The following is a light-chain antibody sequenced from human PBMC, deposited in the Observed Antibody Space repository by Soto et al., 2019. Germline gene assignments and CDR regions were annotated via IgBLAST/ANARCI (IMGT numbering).Light chain of an antibody. CDR3: QQYNNWPWM. V-gene: IGKV1-27*01. Sequence: DIQMTQSPSSLSASVGDRVTITCRASLPISNYLAWYQQKPGKIPNLLIYAASTLQAGVPSRFSGSGSGTDFNLTIRRLQSEEFAVYYCQQYNNWPWMFGQGTKVDI. J-gene: IGKJ1*01. CDR2: AAS. CDR1: LPISNY.